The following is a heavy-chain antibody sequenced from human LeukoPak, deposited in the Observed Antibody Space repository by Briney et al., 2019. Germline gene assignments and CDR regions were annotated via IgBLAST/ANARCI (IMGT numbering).Heavy chain of an antibody. J-gene: IGHJ4*02. Sequence: ASVKVFCEASGYTYTGYYMHWVRQAPGQGREWMGWINPNSGGTNYAQKFQGRVTMTRDTSISTAYMELSRLRSDDTAVYYCARLGIAVSSSLTDDYWGQGTLVTVSS. V-gene: IGHV1-2*02. CDR2: INPNSGGT. CDR1: GYTYTGYY. CDR3: ARLGIAVSSSLTDDY. D-gene: IGHD6-19*01.